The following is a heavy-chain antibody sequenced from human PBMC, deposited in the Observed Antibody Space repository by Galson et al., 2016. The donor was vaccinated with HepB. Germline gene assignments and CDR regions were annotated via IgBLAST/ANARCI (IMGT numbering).Heavy chain of an antibody. Sequence: SLRLSCAASGFTFGDYTLSWVRQAPGRGLEWVSSVGSCPSGTCYADSVTGRFTIPRDFSKNTVYLQMNSLRAEDTAVYYCAGYCRGGSCSGQGSFDYWSQGTLVTVSS. CDR2: VGSCPSGT. J-gene: IGHJ4*02. D-gene: IGHD2-15*01. CDR1: GFTFGDYT. V-gene: IGHV3-23*01. CDR3: AGYCRGGSCSGQGSFDY.